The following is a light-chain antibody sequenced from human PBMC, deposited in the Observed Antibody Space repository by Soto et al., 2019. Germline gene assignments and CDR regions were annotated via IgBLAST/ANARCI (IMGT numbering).Light chain of an antibody. CDR1: SFNIGFNY. CDR2: SND. V-gene: IGLV1-47*02. J-gene: IGLJ1*01. Sequence: VLTQPPSASGTPGQTVTISCSGSSFNIGFNYVYWYQQLPGMAPKLLIHSNDERPSGVPDRFSGSKSGTSASLAISGLRSEDEADYYCAAWDDSLSGGVFGTGTKVTVL. CDR3: AAWDDSLSGGV.